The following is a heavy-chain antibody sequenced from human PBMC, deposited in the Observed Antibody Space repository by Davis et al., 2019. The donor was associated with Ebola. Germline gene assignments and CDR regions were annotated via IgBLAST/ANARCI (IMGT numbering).Heavy chain of an antibody. J-gene: IGHJ4*02. CDR2: ISSSGTTT. Sequence: GESLKISCAASGFTFSSYAMTWVRQAPGKGLEWVSGISSSGTTTYYVDSVKGRFTISRDNSRSTLYLQMNALRAEDTATYYCAKKSRASTTYTFFDYWGQGKSVTVSS. V-gene: IGHV3-23*01. D-gene: IGHD1-26*01. CDR1: GFTFSSYA. CDR3: AKKSRASTTYTFFDY.